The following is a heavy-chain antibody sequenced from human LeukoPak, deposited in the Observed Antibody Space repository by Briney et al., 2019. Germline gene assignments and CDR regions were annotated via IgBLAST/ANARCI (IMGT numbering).Heavy chain of an antibody. D-gene: IGHD6-19*01. CDR2: ISGDGGST. Sequence: GGPLRLSCAASGFTFDDYAMHWVRQAPGKGLEWVSLISGDGGSTYYADSVKGRFTISRDNSKNSLYLQMNSLRTEDTAWYYCAKVYLKYSSGWYDYWGQGTLVTVSS. CDR1: GFTFDDYA. CDR3: AKVYLKYSSGWYDY. V-gene: IGHV3-43*02. J-gene: IGHJ4*02.